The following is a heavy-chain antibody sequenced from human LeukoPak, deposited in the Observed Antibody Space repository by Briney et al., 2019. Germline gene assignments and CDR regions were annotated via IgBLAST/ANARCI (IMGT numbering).Heavy chain of an antibody. CDR1: GGSISSGNR. CDR3: ARSSSDGNYGMDV. CDR2: IYHSGST. Sequence: SGTLSLTCAVSGGSISSGNRWSWVRQPPGKGLEWIGEIYHSGSTNYNPSLKSRVTISVDKSKNQFSLKLSSVTAADTAVYYCARSSSDGNYGMDVWGKGTTVTVSS. V-gene: IGHV4-4*02. J-gene: IGHJ6*04.